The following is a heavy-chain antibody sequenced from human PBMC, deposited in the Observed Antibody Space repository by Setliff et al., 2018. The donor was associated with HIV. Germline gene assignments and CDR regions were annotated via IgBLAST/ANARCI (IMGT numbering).Heavy chain of an antibody. CDR2: IYYSGST. Sequence: SETLSLTCTVSGGSISRYYWSWIRQPPGKGLEWIGYIYYSGSTNYNPSLKSRVTISVDTSKNQFSLKLSSVTAADTAVYYCARHLGRKHSSSPFDYWGQGTLVTVS. J-gene: IGHJ4*02. CDR3: ARHLGRKHSSSPFDY. V-gene: IGHV4-59*08. CDR1: GGSISRYY. D-gene: IGHD6-6*01.